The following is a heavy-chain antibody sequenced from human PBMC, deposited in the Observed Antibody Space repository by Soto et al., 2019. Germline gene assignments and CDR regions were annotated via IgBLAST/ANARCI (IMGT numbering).Heavy chain of an antibody. CDR1: GGSISSGGYY. V-gene: IGHV4-31*03. Sequence: SETLSLTCTVSGGSISSGGYYWSWIRQHPGKGLEWIGYIYYSGSTYYNPSLKGRFTISRDNSKNTLYLQMNSLRAEDTAVYYCAKVMLAVGYFDYWGQGTLVTVSS. D-gene: IGHD6-19*01. CDR3: AKVMLAVGYFDY. CDR2: IYYSGST. J-gene: IGHJ4*02.